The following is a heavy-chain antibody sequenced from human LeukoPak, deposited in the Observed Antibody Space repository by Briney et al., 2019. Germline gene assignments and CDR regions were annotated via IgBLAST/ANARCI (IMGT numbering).Heavy chain of an antibody. D-gene: IGHD2-15*01. V-gene: IGHV3-7*01. Sequence: PGGSLRLSCVASGFTFGSYWMSWVRQAPGKGLEWVANIKQDGSEKYYVDSVKGRFTISRDNAKNSLYLQMNNLRGEDTAVYYCARLCVVVAATPEYWFDPWGQEPWSPSPQ. CDR3: ARLCVVVAATPEYWFDP. CDR2: IKQDGSEK. J-gene: IGHJ5*02. CDR1: GFTFGSYW.